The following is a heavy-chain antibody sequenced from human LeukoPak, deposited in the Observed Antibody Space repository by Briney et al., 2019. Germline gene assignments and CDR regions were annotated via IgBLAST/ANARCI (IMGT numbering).Heavy chain of an antibody. J-gene: IGHJ4*02. Sequence: GGSLRLSCAASGFTFSSSGMHWVRQAPGKGLEWVACISYDVSNRYYADSVKGRFTISRDNSKNTLYLQMNSLRAEDTAVYYCAKETRGSYSDYWGQGTLVTVSS. CDR3: AKETRGSYSDY. CDR2: ISYDVSNR. V-gene: IGHV3-30*02. CDR1: GFTFSSSG. D-gene: IGHD5-12*01.